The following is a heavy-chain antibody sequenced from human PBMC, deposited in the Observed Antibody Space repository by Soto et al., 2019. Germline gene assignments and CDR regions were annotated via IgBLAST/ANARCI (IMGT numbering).Heavy chain of an antibody. J-gene: IGHJ4*02. CDR1: GGSISSSSYY. CDR2: IYYSGST. Sequence: QLQLQESGPGLVKPSETLSLTCTVSGGSISSSSYYWGWIRQPPGKGLEWIGSIYYSGSTYYNPSLKSRVTISVDTSKNQFSLKLSSVTAADTAVYYCATFSNGDYIFDYWGQGTLVTVSS. V-gene: IGHV4-39*01. CDR3: ATFSNGDYIFDY. D-gene: IGHD4-17*01.